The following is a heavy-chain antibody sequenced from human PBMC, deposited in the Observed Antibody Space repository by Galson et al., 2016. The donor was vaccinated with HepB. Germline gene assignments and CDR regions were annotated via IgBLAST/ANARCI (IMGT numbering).Heavy chain of an antibody. V-gene: IGHV5-10-1*01. CDR1: EYYFTTYW. CDR3: ARSRTSSWGAESFQH. D-gene: IGHD6-13*01. Sequence: QSGAEVKKPGESLRISCKGSEYYFTTYWISWVRQMPGKGLEWMGKIDPSDSYTSYSPSFQSHVTMSVDKSINTVYLQWSSLKASDTAMYYCARSRTSSWGAESFQHWGQGTLVTVSS. CDR2: IDPSDSYT. J-gene: IGHJ1*01.